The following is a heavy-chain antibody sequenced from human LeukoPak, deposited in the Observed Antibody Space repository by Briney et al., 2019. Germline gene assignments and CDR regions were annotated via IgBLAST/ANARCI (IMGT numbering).Heavy chain of an antibody. CDR1: GGTFSSYA. CDR3: ATDLLWSPRNDAFDI. CDR2: IIPIFGTA. D-gene: IGHD2-2*01. Sequence: SVKVSCKASGGTFSSYAISWVRQAPGQGLEWMGGIIPIFGTANYAQKFQGRVTITADESTSTAYMELSSLRSEDTAVYYCATDLLWSPRNDAFDIWGQGTMVTVSS. V-gene: IGHV1-69*13. J-gene: IGHJ3*02.